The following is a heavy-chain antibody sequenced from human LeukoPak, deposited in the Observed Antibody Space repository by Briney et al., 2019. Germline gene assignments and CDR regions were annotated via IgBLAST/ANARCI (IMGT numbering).Heavy chain of an antibody. Sequence: GGSLRLSCEASGFTFSSYSLTWVRQAPGKGLEWVSYISSSSETTSYADSVKGRFTSSRDYAKKSLYLQMNSLRAGDTAVYYCARVARGNYYHFDSWGQGTLVTVSS. J-gene: IGHJ4*02. CDR2: ISSSSETT. CDR3: ARVARGNYYHFDS. D-gene: IGHD1-26*01. CDR1: GFTFSSYS. V-gene: IGHV3-48*04.